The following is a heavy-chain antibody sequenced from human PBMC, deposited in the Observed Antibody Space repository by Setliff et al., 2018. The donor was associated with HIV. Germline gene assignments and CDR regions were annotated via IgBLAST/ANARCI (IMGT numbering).Heavy chain of an antibody. CDR3: ARWEAAQKAFDI. V-gene: IGHV4-59*08. J-gene: IGHJ3*02. CDR1: GVSITSYY. D-gene: IGHD1-26*01. Sequence: SETLSLTCTVSGVSITSYYWNWIRQPPGKGLEWIGYGHYSGNTKQNPSRRSRVTISVDTSKNQLSLTLYSVSAADTAVYYCARWEAAQKAFDIWGHGTMVTVSS. CDR2: GHYSGNT.